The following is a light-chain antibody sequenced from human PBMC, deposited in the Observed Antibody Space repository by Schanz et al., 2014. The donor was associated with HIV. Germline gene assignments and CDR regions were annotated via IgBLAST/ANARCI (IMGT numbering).Light chain of an antibody. Sequence: QSVLTQPPSVSGAPGQRVTISCAGSSSNIGAGYDVHWYHHLPGSAPKLLISGNNNRPSGVPDRFSGSKSGNTASLTVSGLQADDEADYYCSSYAATSNVLFGGGTKLPVL. CDR1: SSNIGAGYD. CDR3: SSYAATSNVL. CDR2: GNN. J-gene: IGLJ3*02. V-gene: IGLV1-40*01.